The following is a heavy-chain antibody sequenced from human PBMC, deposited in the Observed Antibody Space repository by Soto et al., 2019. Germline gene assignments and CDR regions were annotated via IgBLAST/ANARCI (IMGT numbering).Heavy chain of an antibody. CDR1: GGSISSSSYY. J-gene: IGHJ6*02. D-gene: IGHD3-3*01. Sequence: KTSETLSLTCTVSGGSISSSSYYWGWIRQPPGKGLEWIGSIYYGGSTYYNPSLKSRVTISVDTSKNQFSLKLSSVTAADTAVYYCASQGYDVVFRSYYGMDVWGQGTTVAVSS. V-gene: IGHV4-39*01. CDR2: IYYGGST. CDR3: ASQGYDVVFRSYYGMDV.